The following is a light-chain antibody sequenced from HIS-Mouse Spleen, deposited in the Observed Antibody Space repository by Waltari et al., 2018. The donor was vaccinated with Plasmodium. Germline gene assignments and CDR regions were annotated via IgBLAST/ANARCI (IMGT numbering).Light chain of an antibody. J-gene: IGKJ4*01. CDR1: QSVSSY. CDR2: DAS. Sequence: EIVLTQSPATLSLSPGERATLSCRASQSVSSYLAWYQQQPGPAPRLLIYDASNRATGIPARFSGSGSGTDFTLTISSREPEDFAVYYCQQRSNWPRVLTFGGGTKVEIK. V-gene: IGKV3-11*01. CDR3: QQRSNWPRVLT.